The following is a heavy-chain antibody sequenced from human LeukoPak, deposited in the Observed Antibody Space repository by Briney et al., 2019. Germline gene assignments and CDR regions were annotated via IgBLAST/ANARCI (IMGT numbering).Heavy chain of an antibody. CDR3: ARGVNTMVRGGFDY. CDR1: GGSISSGGYS. V-gene: IGHV4-30-2*01. D-gene: IGHD3-10*01. J-gene: IGHJ4*02. Sequence: SETLSLTCAVSGGSISSGGYSWSWIRQPPGKGLEWIGYIYHSGSTYYNPSLKSRVTISVDRSKNQFSLKLSSVTAADTAVYYCARGVNTMVRGGFDYWGQGTLVTVSS. CDR2: IYHSGST.